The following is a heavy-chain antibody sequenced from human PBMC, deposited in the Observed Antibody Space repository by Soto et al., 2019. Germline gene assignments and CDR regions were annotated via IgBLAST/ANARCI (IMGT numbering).Heavy chain of an antibody. J-gene: IGHJ6*02. CDR3: ASSIAAAGRLYGMDV. V-gene: IGHV4-59*01. CDR2: IYYSGST. Sequence: PSETLSLTCTVSGGSISSYYWSWIRQPPGKGLEWIGYIYYSGSTNYNPSLKSRVTISVDTSKNQFSLKLSSVTAADTAVYYCASSIAAAGRLYGMDVWGQGTTVTVSS. CDR1: GGSISSYY. D-gene: IGHD6-13*01.